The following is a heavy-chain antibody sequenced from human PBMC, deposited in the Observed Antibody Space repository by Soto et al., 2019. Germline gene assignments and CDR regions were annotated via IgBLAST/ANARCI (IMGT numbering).Heavy chain of an antibody. CDR1: GFTFSSYS. D-gene: IGHD2-15*01. V-gene: IGHV3-21*04. Sequence: GGSLRLSCAASGFTFSSYSMNWVRQAPGKGLEWVSSISSSSSYIYYADSVKGRFTISRDNAKNSLYLQMNSLRAEDTAVYYCAKLVVVEDGAFDIWGQGTMVTVSS. J-gene: IGHJ3*02. CDR3: AKLVVVEDGAFDI. CDR2: ISSSSSYI.